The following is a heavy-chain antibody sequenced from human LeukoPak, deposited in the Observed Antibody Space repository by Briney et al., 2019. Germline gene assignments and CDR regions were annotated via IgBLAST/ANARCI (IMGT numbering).Heavy chain of an antibody. Sequence: ASVKVSCKVSGYALSELSMHWGRQAPGKGLEWMGGFHPEDGETIYAQKFQGRVAVTEDPSTDTAYMELSSLRSEDTAVYYCATDRGNIGWYLGFDYWGQGTVVTVSS. J-gene: IGHJ4*02. CDR3: ATDRGNIGWYLGFDY. V-gene: IGHV1-24*01. CDR1: GYALSELS. D-gene: IGHD6-19*01. CDR2: FHPEDGET.